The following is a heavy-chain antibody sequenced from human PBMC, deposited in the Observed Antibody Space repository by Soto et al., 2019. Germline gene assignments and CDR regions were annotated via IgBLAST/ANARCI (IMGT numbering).Heavy chain of an antibody. CDR3: AKDGNWLDVYFDV. J-gene: IGHJ4*02. D-gene: IGHD6-19*01. CDR1: EIAFSNYA. V-gene: IGHV3-23*01. CDR2: SSASGRSR. Sequence: GGSLRLSCVASEIAFSNYAMSWVRPAPGKGLEWVSISSASGRSRYHADSVKGRFTISRDNSKNTLYLHMTNLRAEDTAVYYCAKDGNWLDVYFDVWGQGTPVTVSS.